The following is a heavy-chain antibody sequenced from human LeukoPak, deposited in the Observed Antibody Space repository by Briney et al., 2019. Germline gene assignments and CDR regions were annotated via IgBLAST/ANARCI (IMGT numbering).Heavy chain of an antibody. D-gene: IGHD3-10*01. CDR3: ARGSGWLSGLDF. V-gene: IGHV1-8*01. CDR1: GYTFTRYD. Sequence: ASVTVSCKASGYTFTRYDINWVRQAPGQGLEWMAWMNPRSGNTGYAQRFQGRVTATGNTSMNTAYMELRSLRSDDTAVYYCARGSGWLSGLDFWGQGALVTVFS. J-gene: IGHJ4*02. CDR2: MNPRSGNT.